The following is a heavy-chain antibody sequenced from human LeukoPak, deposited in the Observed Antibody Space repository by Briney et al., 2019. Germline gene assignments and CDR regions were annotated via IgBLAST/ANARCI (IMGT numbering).Heavy chain of an antibody. CDR3: AKVGLYYYDSSGYPLDY. V-gene: IGHV3-23*01. CDR1: GFTFSSYA. D-gene: IGHD3-22*01. Sequence: GGSLRLSCAASGFTFSSYAMSWVRQAPGKGLEWVSAISGSGGSTYYADSVKGRFTISRDNSKNTLYLQMNSLRAEDTAVYYCAKVGLYYYDSSGYPLDYWGQGTLVTVSS. CDR2: ISGSGGST. J-gene: IGHJ4*02.